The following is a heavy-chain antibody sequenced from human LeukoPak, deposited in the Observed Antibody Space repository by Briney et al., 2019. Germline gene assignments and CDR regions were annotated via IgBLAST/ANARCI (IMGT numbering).Heavy chain of an antibody. V-gene: IGHV4-39*07. CDR1: GGSISSSSYY. CDR3: ARALYSSSSSLNYYFDY. J-gene: IGHJ4*02. CDR2: IYYSGST. Sequence: SETLSLTCTVSGGSISSSSYYWGRIRQPPGKGLEWIGSIYYSGSTYYNPSLKSRVTISVDKSKNQFSLKLSSVTAADTAVYYCARALYSSSSSLNYYFDYWGQGTLVTVSS. D-gene: IGHD6-6*01.